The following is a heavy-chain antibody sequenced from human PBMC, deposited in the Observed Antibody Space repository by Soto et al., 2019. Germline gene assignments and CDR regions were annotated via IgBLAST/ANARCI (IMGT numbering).Heavy chain of an antibody. Sequence: ASVKVSCKASGLTFASYAMSWVRQAPGQGLEWMGWISAHNGNTNYAQKLQGRVTITADESTSTAYMELSSLRSEDTAVYYCVRDTSYYDSSGYYDSYFDYWGKGTLVTVSP. V-gene: IGHV1-18*01. CDR1: GLTFASYA. CDR2: ISAHNGNT. CDR3: VRDTSYYDSSGYYDSYFDY. D-gene: IGHD3-22*01. J-gene: IGHJ4*02.